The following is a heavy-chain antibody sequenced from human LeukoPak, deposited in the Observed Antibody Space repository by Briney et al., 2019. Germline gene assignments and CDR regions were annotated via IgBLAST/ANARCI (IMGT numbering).Heavy chain of an antibody. V-gene: IGHV4-34*01. J-gene: IGHJ5*02. CDR3: ARGGRYCSTTNCHAGEGWFDP. CDR1: GGSFSGYY. D-gene: IGHD2-2*01. Sequence: SETLSLTCAVYGGSFSGYYWSWIRQPPGEGLEWIGEINHGGSTSYNPSLKSRVTISVDTSKNQFSLKLTSVTAADTAVYYCARGGRYCSTTNCHAGEGWFDPWGQGTLVTVSS. CDR2: INHGGST.